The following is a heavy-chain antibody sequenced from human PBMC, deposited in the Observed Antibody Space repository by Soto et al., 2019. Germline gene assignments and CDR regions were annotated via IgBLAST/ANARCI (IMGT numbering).Heavy chain of an antibody. V-gene: IGHV3-15*01. CDR3: TTYCVEMVDGTPVLYDY. Sequence: EVQLVESGGGLVQPGGSLTLSCAGSGFTLSDAWVSWVRQATGKGLEWVGRIKSKNNGRTTGYAAPVKGRFIISRDESKNTLYLQMNSLRTEDTAVYYCTTYCVEMVDGTPVLYDYWGQGALVTVSS. J-gene: IGHJ4*01. CDR2: IKSKNNGRTT. CDR1: GFTLSDAW. D-gene: IGHD2-15*01.